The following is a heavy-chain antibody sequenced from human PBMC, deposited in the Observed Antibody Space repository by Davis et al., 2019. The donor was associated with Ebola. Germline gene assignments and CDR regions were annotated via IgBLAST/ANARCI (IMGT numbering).Heavy chain of an antibody. Sequence: MPSETLSLTCTVSGGSISSSSYYWGWIRQPPGKGLEWIGSIYYSGGTYYNPSLKSRVTISVDTSKNQFSLKLSSVTAADTAVYYCGGGILWISWGQGTLVTVSS. V-gene: IGHV4-39*01. D-gene: IGHD2-21*01. CDR3: GGGILWIS. CDR1: GGSISSSSYY. CDR2: IYYSGGT. J-gene: IGHJ4*02.